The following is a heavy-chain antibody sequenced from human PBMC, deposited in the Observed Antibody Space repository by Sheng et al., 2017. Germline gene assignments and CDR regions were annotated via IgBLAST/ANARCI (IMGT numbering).Heavy chain of an antibody. CDR1: GYTFTSYA. Sequence: QVQLVQSGAEVKKPGASVKVSCKASGYTFTSYAITWVRQAPGQGLEWMGWISAYNGNTNYTQKLQGRFSMSTDTSTSTAYMELRSLRSDDTAVYYCARDSGPRNYYYMDVWGQGTTVTVSS. CDR2: ISAYNGNT. J-gene: IGHJ6*03. CDR3: ARDSGPRNYYYMDV. D-gene: IGHD6-25*01. V-gene: IGHV1-18*01.